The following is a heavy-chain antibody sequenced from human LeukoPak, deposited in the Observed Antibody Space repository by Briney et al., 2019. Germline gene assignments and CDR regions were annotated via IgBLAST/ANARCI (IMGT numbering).Heavy chain of an antibody. CDR3: ARVRSVVVVPAAMQRCWFDP. D-gene: IGHD2-2*01. Sequence: SETLSLTCAVYGGSFSGYYWSWIRQPPGKGLEWIGEINHSGSTNYNPSLKSRVTISVDTSKNQFSLKLSSVTAADTAVYYCARVRSVVVVPAAMQRCWFDPRGQGTLVTVSS. V-gene: IGHV4-34*01. CDR2: INHSGST. J-gene: IGHJ5*02. CDR1: GGSFSGYY.